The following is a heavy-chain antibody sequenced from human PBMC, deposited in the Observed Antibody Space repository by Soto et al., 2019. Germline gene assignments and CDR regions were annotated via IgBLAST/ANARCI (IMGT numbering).Heavy chain of an antibody. J-gene: IGHJ3*02. CDR2: IWYDGSNK. CDR3: ASQYYYDSSGYYYLDAFDI. CDR1: GFTFSSYG. Sequence: QVQLVESGGGVVQPGRSLRLSCAASGFTFSSYGMHWVRQAPGKGLEWVAVIWYDGSNKYYADSVKGRFTISRDNFKNTLYLQMNSLRGEDTAMYYCASQYYYDSSGYYYLDAFDIRGHGTMVTVSS. D-gene: IGHD3-22*01. V-gene: IGHV3-33*01.